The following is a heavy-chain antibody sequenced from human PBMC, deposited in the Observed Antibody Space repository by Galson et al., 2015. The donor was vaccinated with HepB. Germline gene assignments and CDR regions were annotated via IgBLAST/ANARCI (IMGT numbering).Heavy chain of an antibody. J-gene: IGHJ3*02. CDR1: GGTFSSYA. V-gene: IGHV1-69*04. CDR3: ARSYKNIQAWPLDI. Sequence: SVKVSCKASGGTFSSYAISWVRQAPGQGLEWMGRIIPILGIANYAQKFQGRVTITADKSTSTAYMELSSLRSEDTAVYYCARSYKNIQAWPLDIWGQGTMVTVSS. CDR2: IIPILGIA. D-gene: IGHD2-2*02.